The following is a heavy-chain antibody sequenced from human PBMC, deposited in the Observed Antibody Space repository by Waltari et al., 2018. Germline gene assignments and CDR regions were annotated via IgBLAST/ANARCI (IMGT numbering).Heavy chain of an antibody. D-gene: IGHD3-22*01. CDR3: ARHYYDSSGYSDY. CDR2: IYYSGST. CDR1: GGSISSSSYY. Sequence: QLQLQESGPGLVKPSETLSLTCPVSGGSISSSSYYWGWIRQPPGTGLGWIGSIYYSGSTYYNPSLKSRVTISVDTSKNQFSLKLSSVTAADTAVYYCARHYYDSSGYSDYWGQGTLVTVSS. V-gene: IGHV4-39*07. J-gene: IGHJ4*02.